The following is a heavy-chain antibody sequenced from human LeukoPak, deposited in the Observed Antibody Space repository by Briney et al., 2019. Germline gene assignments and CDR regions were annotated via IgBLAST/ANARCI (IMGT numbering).Heavy chain of an antibody. CDR2: IDSSSSTI. CDR1: AFTFSSYG. Sequence: GGSLRLSCAASAFTFSSYGMHWVRQAPGKGLEWVSYIDSSSSTIYYADSVKGRFTVSRDNAKNSLDLQMNSLRADDTAVYYCVRDRGISFYFDYWGQGTLVTVSS. J-gene: IGHJ4*02. D-gene: IGHD3-16*02. V-gene: IGHV3-48*01. CDR3: VRDRGISFYFDY.